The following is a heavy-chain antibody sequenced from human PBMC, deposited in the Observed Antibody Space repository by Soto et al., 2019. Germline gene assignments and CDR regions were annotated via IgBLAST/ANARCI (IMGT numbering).Heavy chain of an antibody. CDR3: ARTSSDGYNCLDC. V-gene: IGHV2-26*01. Sequence: QVTLKESGPVLVKPTETLTLTCTVSGFSLSNAKMGVTWIRQPPVKALEWLAHIFSNDEKSYSTALKSRRTLTKYPSKSQAVLTTTKTVPSETATYFFARTSSDGYNCLDCWGQGTLVTVSS. J-gene: IGHJ4*02. CDR2: IFSNDEK. CDR1: GFSLSNAKMG. D-gene: IGHD5-12*01.